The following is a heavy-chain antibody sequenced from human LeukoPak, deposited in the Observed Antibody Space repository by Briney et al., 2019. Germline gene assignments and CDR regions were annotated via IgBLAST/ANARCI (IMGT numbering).Heavy chain of an antibody. Sequence: PGGSLRLSCAASGITVSSNYMSWVRQAPGKGLEWVSVIYSGGSTYYADSVKGRFTISRDNSKNTLYLQMNSLRAEDTAVYYCARLGLRVFDYWGQGTLVTVSS. CDR2: IYSGGST. J-gene: IGHJ4*02. CDR1: GITVSSNY. V-gene: IGHV3-53*01. D-gene: IGHD3/OR15-3a*01. CDR3: ARLGLRVFDY.